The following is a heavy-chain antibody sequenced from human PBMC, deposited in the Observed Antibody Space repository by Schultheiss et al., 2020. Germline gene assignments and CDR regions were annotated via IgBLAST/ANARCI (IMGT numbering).Heavy chain of an antibody. V-gene: IGHV5-10-1*01. CDR1: GYSFTSYW. J-gene: IGHJ6*02. CDR3: ARLQPYDFWSGYADYYYYGMDV. D-gene: IGHD3-3*01. Sequence: GESLKISCKGSGYSFTSYWISWVRQMPGKGLEWMGRIDPSDSYTNYSPSFQGHVTISADKSISTAYLQWSSLKASDTAMYYCARLQPYDFWSGYADYYYYGMDVWGQGTTVTVSS. CDR2: IDPSDSYT.